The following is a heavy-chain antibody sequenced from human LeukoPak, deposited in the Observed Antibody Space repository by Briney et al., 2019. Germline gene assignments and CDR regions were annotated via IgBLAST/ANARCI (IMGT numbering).Heavy chain of an antibody. CDR3: ARGRVSSSTWHSTYYYYFYMDV. CDR2: IYYSGST. Sequence: SETLSLTCTVSGGSISSSSYYWGWIRQPPGKGLEWIGSIYYSGSTYYNPSLKSRVTISVDTSKNQFSLKLSSVTAADTAVYFCARGRVSSSTWHSTYYYYFYMDVWGKGTTVTVSS. J-gene: IGHJ6*03. D-gene: IGHD4-11*01. CDR1: GGSISSSSYY. V-gene: IGHV4-39*07.